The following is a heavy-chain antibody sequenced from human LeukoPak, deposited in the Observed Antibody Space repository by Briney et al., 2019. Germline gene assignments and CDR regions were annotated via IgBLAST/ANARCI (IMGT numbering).Heavy chain of an antibody. CDR3: AREALLYYYDSSGYVHP. V-gene: IGHV4-31*03. J-gene: IGHJ5*02. CDR1: GGSISSGGYY. Sequence: PSETLSLTCTVSGGSISSGGYYWSWIRQHPGKGLEWIGYIYYSGSTYYNPSLKSRVTISVDTSKNQFSLKLSSVTAADTAVYYCAREALLYYYDSSGYVHPWGQGTLVTVSS. D-gene: IGHD3-22*01. CDR2: IYYSGST.